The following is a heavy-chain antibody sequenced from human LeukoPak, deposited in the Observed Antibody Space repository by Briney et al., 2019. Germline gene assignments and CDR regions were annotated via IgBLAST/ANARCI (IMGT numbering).Heavy chain of an antibody. J-gene: IGHJ6*02. V-gene: IGHV1-18*01. D-gene: IGHD2-15*01. CDR3: ARHDGCSGGSCYSYQYGMDV. Sequence: ASVKVSCKASGYTFTSYGISWVRQAPGQGLEWMGWISAYNGNTNYAQKLQGRVTMTTDTSTSTAYMELRSLRSDDTAVYYCARHDGCSGGSCYSYQYGMDVWGQGTTVIVSS. CDR2: ISAYNGNT. CDR1: GYTFTSYG.